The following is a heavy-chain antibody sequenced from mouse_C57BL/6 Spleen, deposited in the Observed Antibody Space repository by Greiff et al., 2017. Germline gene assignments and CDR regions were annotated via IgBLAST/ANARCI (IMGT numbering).Heavy chain of an antibody. CDR2: INPYNGDT. CDR1: GYSFTGYF. D-gene: IGHD2-4*01. V-gene: IGHV1-20*01. Sequence: VQLQQSGPELVKPGDSVKISCKASGYSFTGYFMNWVMQSHGKSLEWIGRINPYNGDTFYNQKFKGKATLTVDKSSSTAHMELRSLTSEDSAVYYCARWAIYYDYDNYAMDYWGQGTSVTVSS. J-gene: IGHJ4*01. CDR3: ARWAIYYDYDNYAMDY.